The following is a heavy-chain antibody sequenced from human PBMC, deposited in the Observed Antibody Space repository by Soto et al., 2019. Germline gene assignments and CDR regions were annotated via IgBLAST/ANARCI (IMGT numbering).Heavy chain of an antibody. D-gene: IGHD5-18*01. CDR2: ISWNDER. V-gene: IGHV2-5*01. J-gene: IGHJ3*01. CDR3: AHRSPKYSTAWLAFDF. CDR1: GFSLTTHEVG. Sequence: QITLKESGPTLVKPTQTLTLTCTVSGFSLTTHEVGVGWIRQPPGKALEWLAFISWNDERRYSPSLKNRLTITKDTSKNQVVLTMANVAPADTGTYFCAHRSPKYSTAWLAFDFWGQGTMVAVSS.